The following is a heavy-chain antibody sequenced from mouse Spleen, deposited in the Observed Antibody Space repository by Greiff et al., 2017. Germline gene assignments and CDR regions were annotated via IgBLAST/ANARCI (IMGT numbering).Heavy chain of an antibody. CDR1: GFNIKDYY. D-gene: IGHD2-1*01. J-gene: IGHJ3*01. CDR2: IDPEDGDT. CDR3: ARFYGNYRAY. V-gene: IGHV14-1*01. Sequence: VQLQQSGAELVRPGASVKLSCTASGFNIKDYYMHWVKQRPEQGLEWIGRIDPEDGDTEYAPKFQGKATMTADTSSNTAYLQLSSLTSEDTAVYYCARFYGNYRAYWGQGTLVTVSA.